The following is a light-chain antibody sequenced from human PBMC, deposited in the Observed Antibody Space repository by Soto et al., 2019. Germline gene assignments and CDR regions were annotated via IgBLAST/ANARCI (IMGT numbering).Light chain of an antibody. Sequence: QSVLTQPPSLSPAPGQKVTISCSGSSSNIGGNSVSWYQQLPGTAPKLMIYEVSNRPSGVSNRFSASKTGNTASLTISGLQAEDEADYYCSSYKSSSNLVFGTGTKVTV. J-gene: IGLJ1*01. V-gene: IGLV2-14*01. CDR1: SSNIGGNS. CDR3: SSYKSSSNLV. CDR2: EVS.